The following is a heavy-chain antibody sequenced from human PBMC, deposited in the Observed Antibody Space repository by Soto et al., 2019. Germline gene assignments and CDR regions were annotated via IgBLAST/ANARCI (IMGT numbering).Heavy chain of an antibody. D-gene: IGHD3-9*01. V-gene: IGHV6-1*01. CDR3: AREGFDGYYDILTGYYKGAFDI. Sequence: SQTLSLTCAISGDSVSSNSAAWNWIRQSPSRGLEWLGRTYYRSKWYNDYAVSVKSRITINPDTSKNQFSLQLNSVTPEDTAVYYCAREGFDGYYDILTGYYKGAFDIWGQGTMVTVSS. CDR1: GDSVSSNSAA. CDR2: TYYRSKWYN. J-gene: IGHJ3*02.